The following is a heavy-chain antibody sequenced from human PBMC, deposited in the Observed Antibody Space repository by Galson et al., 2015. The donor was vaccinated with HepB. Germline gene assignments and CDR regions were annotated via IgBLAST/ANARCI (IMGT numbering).Heavy chain of an antibody. CDR3: ARGRGYSYGPVGFYYYGMDV. J-gene: IGHJ6*02. D-gene: IGHD5-18*01. V-gene: IGHV1-69*13. Sequence: SVKVSCKASGGTFSSYAISWVRQAPGQGLEWMGGIIPIFGTANYAQKFQGRVTITADESTSTAYMELSSLRSEDTAVYYCARGRGYSYGPVGFYYYGMDVWGQGTTVTVSS. CDR1: GGTFSSYA. CDR2: IIPIFGTA.